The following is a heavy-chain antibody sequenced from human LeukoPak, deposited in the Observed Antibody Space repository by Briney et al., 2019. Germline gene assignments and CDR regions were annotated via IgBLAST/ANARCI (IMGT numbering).Heavy chain of an antibody. J-gene: IGHJ4*02. V-gene: IGHV3-11*05. CDR1: GFIFNDYY. Sequence: PGGSLRLSCAASGFIFNDYYLSWLRQAPGKGLEWVSYISGGSRYTDYADFGKRRFTISRDNSKNSLYLKMNSLRAEDTSVYFCARDLSEPGVFFDSWGQGTLVTVSS. D-gene: IGHD1-14*01. CDR3: ARDLSEPGVFFDS. CDR2: ISGGSRYT.